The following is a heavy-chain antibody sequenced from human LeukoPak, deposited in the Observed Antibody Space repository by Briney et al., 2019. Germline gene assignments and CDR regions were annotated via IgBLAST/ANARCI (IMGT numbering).Heavy chain of an antibody. CDR3: AKRAITMIKGDHAFDI. Sequence: GGSLRLSRAASGFTFSSYAMSWVRQAPGKGLEWVSAISASGGSTYYADSVKGRFTISRDNSKNTLYLQMNSLRAEGTAVYYCAKRAITMIKGDHAFDIWGQGTMVTVSS. CDR1: GFTFSSYA. D-gene: IGHD3-22*01. V-gene: IGHV3-23*01. CDR2: ISASGGST. J-gene: IGHJ3*02.